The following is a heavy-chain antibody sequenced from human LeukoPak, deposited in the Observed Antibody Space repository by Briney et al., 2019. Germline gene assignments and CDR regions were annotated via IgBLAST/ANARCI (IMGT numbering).Heavy chain of an antibody. Sequence: ETLSLTCAVYGGSFSGYYWSWIRQPPGKGLEWVSSISNSGSHTYYADSVKGRFTISRDNPKNTLHLQMNSLRAEDTAVYYCAKGGPYSSSPVDYWGQGTLVTVSS. V-gene: IGHV3-23*01. CDR1: GGSFSGYY. CDR3: AKGGPYSSSPVDY. CDR2: ISNSGSHT. J-gene: IGHJ4*02. D-gene: IGHD6-6*01.